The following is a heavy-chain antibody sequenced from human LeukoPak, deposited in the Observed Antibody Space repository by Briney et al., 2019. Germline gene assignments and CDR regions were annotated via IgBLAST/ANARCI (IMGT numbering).Heavy chain of an antibody. CDR2: IYSGGST. CDR1: GFTVSDNY. CDR3: ARDFSPALEQWLVRGFDP. V-gene: IGHV3-53*01. D-gene: IGHD6-19*01. Sequence: PGGSLRLSCAASGFTVSDNYMSWVRQAPGKGLEWVSVIYSGGSTYYADSVKGRFTISRDNSKNTLYLQMNSLRAEDTAVYYCARDFSPALEQWLVRGFDPWGQGTLVTVSS. J-gene: IGHJ5*02.